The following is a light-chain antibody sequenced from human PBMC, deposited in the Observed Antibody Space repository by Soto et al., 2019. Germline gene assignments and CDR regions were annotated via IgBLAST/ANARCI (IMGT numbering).Light chain of an antibody. Sequence: VIWMTQSPSLLSASTGDRVTISCRISQGISSYLAWYQQKPGKAPELLIYAASTLQSGVPSRFSGSGSGTVFTLTISCLQSEDFATYYCQQYYSFPLTFGGGTKVDIK. CDR3: QQYYSFPLT. J-gene: IGKJ4*01. CDR2: AAS. V-gene: IGKV1D-8*03. CDR1: QGISSY.